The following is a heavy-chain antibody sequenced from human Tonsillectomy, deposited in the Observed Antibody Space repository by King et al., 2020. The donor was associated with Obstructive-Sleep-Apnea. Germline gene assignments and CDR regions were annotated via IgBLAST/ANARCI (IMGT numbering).Heavy chain of an antibody. V-gene: IGHV5-51*01. Sequence: VQLVESGAEVKKPGESLKISCKASGYTFTSYWIGWVRQMPGKGLEWMGIIYPGDSDTRYNPSFQGQVTISADKSISTAYLQWSSLKAPDTPMYYCARRGGYCTNGVCYGTYFDYWGQGTLVTVSS. CDR2: IYPGDSDT. CDR3: ARRGGYCTNGVCYGTYFDY. D-gene: IGHD2-8*01. J-gene: IGHJ4*02. CDR1: GYTFTSYW.